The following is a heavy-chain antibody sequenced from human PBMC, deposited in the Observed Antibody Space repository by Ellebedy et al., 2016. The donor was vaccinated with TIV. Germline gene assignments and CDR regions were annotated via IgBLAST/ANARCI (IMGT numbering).Heavy chain of an antibody. CDR2: ISNTGIRT. CDR1: GFTFSSYA. J-gene: IGHJ4*02. V-gene: IGHV3-23*01. D-gene: IGHD3-22*01. Sequence: PGGSLRLSCAASGFTFSSYAMSWVRQAPGKGLEWVSTISNTGIRTYYADSVEGRFIISRDNSKKTLYLQMNSLRAEDTAVYYCAKGRGGGSDSSAPRYYFDYWGLGTLVTVSS. CDR3: AKGRGGGSDSSAPRYYFDY.